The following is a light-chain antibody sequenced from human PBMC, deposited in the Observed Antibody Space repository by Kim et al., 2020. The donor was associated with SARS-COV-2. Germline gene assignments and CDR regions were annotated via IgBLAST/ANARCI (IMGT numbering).Light chain of an antibody. J-gene: IGKJ4*01. CDR3: QQYNDWPLHT. CDR1: QSISNY. CDR2: GAS. Sequence: EIVMTQSPATLSVSPGERATLSCRASQSISNYLAWYQVKPGQAPRLLIYGASARATGITARYSGGGSGTEFTLTISSLQSEDFAVYYCQQYNDWPLHTFGGETKVDIK. V-gene: IGKV3-15*01.